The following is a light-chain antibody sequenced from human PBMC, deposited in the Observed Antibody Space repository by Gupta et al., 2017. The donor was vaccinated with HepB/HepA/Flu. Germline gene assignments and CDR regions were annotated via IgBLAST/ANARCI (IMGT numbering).Light chain of an antibody. CDR2: RAS. CDR1: QSVLYSSNNKNY. CDR3: QQDDNTPLCS. J-gene: IGKJ2*04. V-gene: IGKV4-1*01. Sequence: DIVMTQSPDSLAVSLGERATINCKSSQSVLYSSNNKNYLAWYQQKPGQPPKLLIYRASTRESGVPDRFSGSGSGTDFTLTISSRQAEDVAVYYCQQDDNTPLCSFGQGTKLEIK.